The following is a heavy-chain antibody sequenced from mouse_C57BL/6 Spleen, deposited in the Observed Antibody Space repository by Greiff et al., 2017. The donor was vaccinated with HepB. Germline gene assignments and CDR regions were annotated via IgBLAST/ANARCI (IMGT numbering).Heavy chain of an antibody. V-gene: IGHV1-66*01. CDR2: IYPGSGNT. CDR1: GYSFTSYY. D-gene: IGHD2-5*01. Sequence: QVQLKESGPELVKPGASVKISCKASGYSFTSYYIHWVKQRPGQGLEWIGWIYPGSGNTKYNEKFKGKATLTADTSSSTAYMQLSSLTSEDSAVYYCARRSNFNWYFDVWGTGTTVTVSS. J-gene: IGHJ1*03. CDR3: ARRSNFNWYFDV.